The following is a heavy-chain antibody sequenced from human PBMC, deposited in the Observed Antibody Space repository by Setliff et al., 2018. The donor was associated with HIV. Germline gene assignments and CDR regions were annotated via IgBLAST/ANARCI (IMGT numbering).Heavy chain of an antibody. CDR3: ARQITSVTPEMLVVNDAFDV. Sequence: SETLSLTCTVSGYSISSGYYWNWIRQPPGKGLEWIGNIFDSENNNYNPSLKSRVSMSVDTSKNQFSLRLTSVTAADTAVYYCARQITSVTPEMLVVNDAFDVWGQGKMVTVSS. D-gene: IGHD4-17*01. CDR2: IFDSENN. V-gene: IGHV4-61*01. J-gene: IGHJ3*01. CDR1: GYSISSGYY.